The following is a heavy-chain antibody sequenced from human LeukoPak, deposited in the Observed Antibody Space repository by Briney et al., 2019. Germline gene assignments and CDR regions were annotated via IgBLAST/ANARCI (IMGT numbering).Heavy chain of an antibody. CDR2: IYTSGST. J-gene: IGHJ6*02. Sequence: PSETLSLTCTVSGGSISSGSYYWSWIRQPAGTGLERIGRIYTSGSTNYNPSLKSRVTISVDTSKNQFSLKLSSVTAADTAVYYCARGEVVPAASYGMDVWGQGTTVTVSS. CDR1: GGSISSGSYY. CDR3: ARGEVVPAASYGMDV. D-gene: IGHD2-2*01. V-gene: IGHV4-61*02.